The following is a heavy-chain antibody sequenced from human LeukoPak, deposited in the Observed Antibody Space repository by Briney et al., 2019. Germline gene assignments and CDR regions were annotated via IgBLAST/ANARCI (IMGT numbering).Heavy chain of an antibody. J-gene: IGHJ4*02. Sequence: GGSLRLSCAASGFTFRSYAIYWVRQAPGKGLEWVSGISGSGGDTYFADSVKGRFTISSDHSKNTVSLQMDSLRVEDTAVYYCAKTTAGYSSGRYPGWPIDYWGQGTLVTVSS. CDR3: AKTTAGYSSGRYPGWPIDY. CDR1: GFTFRSYA. CDR2: ISGSGGDT. V-gene: IGHV3-23*01. D-gene: IGHD6-19*01.